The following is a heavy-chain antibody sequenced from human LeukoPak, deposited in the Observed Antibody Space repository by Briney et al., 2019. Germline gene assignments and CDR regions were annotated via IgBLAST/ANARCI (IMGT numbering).Heavy chain of an antibody. Sequence: PGGSLRLSCAASGFTFSSYGMHWVRQAPGKGLEWVAFIRYDGSNKYYADSVKGRFTISRDNSKNTLYLQMNSLRAEDTAVYYCARGPSPVPYYYYGMDVWGQGTTVTVSS. CDR1: GFTFSSYG. CDR2: IRYDGSNK. D-gene: IGHD3-10*01. J-gene: IGHJ6*02. CDR3: ARGPSPVPYYYYGMDV. V-gene: IGHV3-30*02.